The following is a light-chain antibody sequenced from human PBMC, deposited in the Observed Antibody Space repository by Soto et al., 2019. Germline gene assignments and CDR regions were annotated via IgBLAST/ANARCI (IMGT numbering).Light chain of an antibody. Sequence: DIQMTQSPSTLSASVGDRVTITCRASQSINSWLAWYQQKPGKAPKLLSYEASTLESGVPSRFSGSGSGTEFTLTISSLQPDDFATYHCQQYNSYSNTFGQGTKLEIK. V-gene: IGKV1-5*03. CDR2: EAS. CDR3: QQYNSYSNT. J-gene: IGKJ2*01. CDR1: QSINSW.